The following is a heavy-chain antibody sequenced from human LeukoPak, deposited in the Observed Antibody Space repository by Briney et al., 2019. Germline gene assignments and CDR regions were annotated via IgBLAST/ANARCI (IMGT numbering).Heavy chain of an antibody. J-gene: IGHJ4*02. D-gene: IGHD6-19*01. CDR3: ARGGGIAVAGLYY. V-gene: IGHV4-59*01. CDR1: GGSISSYY. Sequence: SETLSLTCTVSGGSISSYYWSWIRQPPGKGLEWIGYIYYSGSTNYNPSLKNRITISVDTSKNQFSLKLSSVTAADTAVYYCARGGGIAVAGLYYWGQGTLVTVSS. CDR2: IYYSGST.